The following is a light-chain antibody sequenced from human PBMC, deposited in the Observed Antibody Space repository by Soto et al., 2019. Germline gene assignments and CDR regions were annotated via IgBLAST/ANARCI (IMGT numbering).Light chain of an antibody. V-gene: IGLV1-40*01. CDR3: QSYDNSLSAYV. CDR1: SSNIGAGYD. J-gene: IGLJ1*01. Sequence: QPVLTQPPSVSGAPGQRVTISCTGSSSNIGAGYDVHWYQHLPGTAPKLLIYGNNNRPSGVPDRFSGSKSGTSASLAITGLQAEDEADYYCQSYDNSLSAYVFGTGTKLTVL. CDR2: GNN.